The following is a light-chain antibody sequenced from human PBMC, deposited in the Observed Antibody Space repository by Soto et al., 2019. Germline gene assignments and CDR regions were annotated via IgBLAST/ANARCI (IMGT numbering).Light chain of an antibody. CDR2: ASY. CDR3: QQSYSTPVFT. V-gene: IGKV1-39*01. Sequence: DIQMTQSPSSLSASVGDRVTITCRASQSIISYLNWYQQKPGKAPKLLIYASYSFQSWVPSRFSASETSTDFTLTISSLQPEDFATYYCQQSYSTPVFTFGPGTKVDIK. CDR1: QSIISY. J-gene: IGKJ3*01.